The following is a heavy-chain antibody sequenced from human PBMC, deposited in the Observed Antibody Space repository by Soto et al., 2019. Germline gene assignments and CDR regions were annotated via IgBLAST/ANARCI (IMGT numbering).Heavy chain of an antibody. CDR1: GGTFSSYT. D-gene: IGHD6-13*01. CDR2: IIPILGIA. Sequence: QVQLVQSGAEVKKPGSSVKVSCKASGGTFSSYTISWVRQAPGQGLEWMGRIIPILGIANYAQKFQGRVTIPAXKXQRTAYMELSSLRSEDTAVYYCARANGSSSSYNFDYWGQGTLVTVSS. CDR3: ARANGSSSSYNFDY. V-gene: IGHV1-69*02. J-gene: IGHJ4*02.